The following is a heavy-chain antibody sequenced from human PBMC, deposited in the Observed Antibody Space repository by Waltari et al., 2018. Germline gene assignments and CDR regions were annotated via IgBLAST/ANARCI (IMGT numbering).Heavy chain of an antibody. CDR1: GYTFTSHG. CDR3: ARGVHSTAWIVDY. J-gene: IGHJ4*02. CDR2: INTGNGDT. V-gene: IGHV1-3*04. D-gene: IGHD6-13*01. Sequence: QVQLVQSGAEVKTPGASVKVSCMTSGYTFTSHGMHWVRQAPGQRPAWMGWINTGNGDTRYSQKFQIRVTFTRDTSASTVSVELSSLTSEDTAVYYCARGVHSTAWIVDYWGQGTLVTVSS.